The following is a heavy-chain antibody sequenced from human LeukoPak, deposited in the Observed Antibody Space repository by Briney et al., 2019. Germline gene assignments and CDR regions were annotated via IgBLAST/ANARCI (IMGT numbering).Heavy chain of an antibody. CDR2: ISGSGGST. Sequence: GGXLRLSCAASGFTFSSYAMSWVRQAPGKGLEWVSAISGSGGSTYYADSVKGRFTISRDNSKNTLYLQMNRLRAEDAAVYYCAKFPGGIFDYWGQGTLVTVSS. D-gene: IGHD1-26*01. J-gene: IGHJ4*02. CDR3: AKFPGGIFDY. V-gene: IGHV3-23*01. CDR1: GFTFSSYA.